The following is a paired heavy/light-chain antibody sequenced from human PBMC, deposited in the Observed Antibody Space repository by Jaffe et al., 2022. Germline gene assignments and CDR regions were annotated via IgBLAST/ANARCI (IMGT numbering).Heavy chain of an antibody. Sequence: EVQLVESGGGLAQPGGSLRLSCAASGFTLRKYWMSWVRQVPGKGLEWVASIKQDASERYYVDSVAGRFTISRDNMENFVYLQMNRLRAEDTAIYYCARDNGAGDYWGQGTQVTVSS. V-gene: IGHV3-7*01. J-gene: IGHJ4*02. CDR2: IKQDASER. D-gene: IGHD4-17*01. CDR3: ARDNGAGDY. CDR1: GFTLRKYW.
Light chain of an antibody. Sequence: DVVMTQSPVSLPVTLGQAASISCRSSQSLVDKNGDTFLSWFQVRPGQSPRRLIYKVSNRDSGVPDRFSGSGSGTDFTLMISRVEAEDVGTYYCVQGTHWPPFTFGQGTRLEIK. CDR3: VQGTHWPPFT. CDR2: KVS. V-gene: IGKV2-30*01. J-gene: IGKJ5*01. CDR1: QSLVDKNGDTF.